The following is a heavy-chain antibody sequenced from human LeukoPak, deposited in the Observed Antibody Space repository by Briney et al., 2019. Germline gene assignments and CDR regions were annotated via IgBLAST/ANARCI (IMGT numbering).Heavy chain of an antibody. CDR3: ARGSGSSGYYGMDV. Sequence: GESLKISCKGSGYSFSTYWINWVRQTPVKGPEWMVRLNPSDSYTKYSPSFQGHVTISTDKSINTVHLQWSSLKASDTATYYCARGSGSSGYYGMDVWGKGTTVTVSS. CDR1: GYSFSTYW. CDR2: LNPSDSYT. D-gene: IGHD3-10*01. J-gene: IGHJ6*04. V-gene: IGHV5-10-1*01.